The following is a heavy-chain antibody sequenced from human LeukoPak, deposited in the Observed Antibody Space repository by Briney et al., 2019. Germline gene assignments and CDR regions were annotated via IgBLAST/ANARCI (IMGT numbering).Heavy chain of an antibody. Sequence: GGSLRLSCAASGFTFSSYSMNWVRQAPGKGLEWASSISSSSSYIYYADSVKGRFTISRDNAKNSLYLQMNSLRAEDTAVYYCATALGNYYDSSGYRDYWGQGTLVTVSS. D-gene: IGHD3-22*01. CDR2: ISSSSSYI. CDR1: GFTFSSYS. V-gene: IGHV3-21*01. CDR3: ATALGNYYDSSGYRDY. J-gene: IGHJ4*02.